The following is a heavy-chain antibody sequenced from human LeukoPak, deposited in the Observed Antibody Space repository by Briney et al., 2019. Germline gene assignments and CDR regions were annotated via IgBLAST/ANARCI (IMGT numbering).Heavy chain of an antibody. CDR2: IGSGRGHI. CDR1: GFKFSSYS. V-gene: IGHV3-21*04. CDR3: ARGSFQGCFDH. D-gene: IGHD3-10*01. Sequence: GGSLRLSCAGSGFKFSSYSLNWVRQAPGKGLEWVSSIGSGRGHIYYADSLKGRFTISRDNANNALYLQMNSLRAEDTAVYYCARGSFQGCFDHWGQGTLVTVSS. J-gene: IGHJ4*02.